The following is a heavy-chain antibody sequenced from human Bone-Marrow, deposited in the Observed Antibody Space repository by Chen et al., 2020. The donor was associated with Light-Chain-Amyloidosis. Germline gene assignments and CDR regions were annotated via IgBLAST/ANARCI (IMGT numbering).Heavy chain of an antibody. CDR3: ARRRDGYNFDY. D-gene: IGHD5-12*01. J-gene: IGHJ4*02. CDR1: GYTFPNYW. V-gene: IGHV5-51*01. Sequence: EVQLEQSGPEVKKPGESLKISCKGSGYTFPNYWIGWVRQMPGKGLEWMGVIYPDDSDARYSPSFEGQVTISADQSIPTAYLQWRSRKASDTAMYYCARRRDGYNFDYWGQGTLVTVSS. CDR2: IYPDDSDA.